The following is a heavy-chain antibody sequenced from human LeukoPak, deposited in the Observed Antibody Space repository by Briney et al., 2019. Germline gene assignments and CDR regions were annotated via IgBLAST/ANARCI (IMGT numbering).Heavy chain of an antibody. V-gene: IGHV1-8*01. D-gene: IGHD1-7*01. J-gene: IGHJ4*02. CDR3: ARVNWNLGKTFDY. CDR1: GYTFTSYD. Sequence: GASVKVSCKASGYTFTSYDINWVRQATGEGLEWMGWMNPNSGNTGYAQKFQGRVTMTRNTSISTAYMELSSLRSEDTAVYYCARVNWNLGKTFDYWGQGTLVTVSS. CDR2: MNPNSGNT.